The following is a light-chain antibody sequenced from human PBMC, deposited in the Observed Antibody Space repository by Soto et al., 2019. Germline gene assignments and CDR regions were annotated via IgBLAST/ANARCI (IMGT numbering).Light chain of an antibody. Sequence: QSVLTQPASVYGSPGQSITISCTGTSSEVGGYNYVSWYQQHPGKAPKLMIYDVSNRPSGVSNRFSGFKSGNTASLTISGLQAEDEADYYCSSYTSSSTYYVFGTGTKVTVL. V-gene: IGLV2-14*01. J-gene: IGLJ1*01. CDR1: SSEVGGYNY. CDR3: SSYTSSSTYYV. CDR2: DVS.